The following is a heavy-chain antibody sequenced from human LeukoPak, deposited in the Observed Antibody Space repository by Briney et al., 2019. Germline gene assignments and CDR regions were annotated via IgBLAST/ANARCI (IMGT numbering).Heavy chain of an antibody. CDR3: AREVVDTAMVTHNGANNWFDP. CDR1: GGTFSNYA. V-gene: IGHV1-69*13. CDR2: IIPMFGTA. Sequence: GASVKVSCKASGGTFSNYAISWVRQAPGQGLEWMGGIIPMFGTADYAQKFQGRVTITADESTSTAYMELSSLRAADTAVYYCAREVVDTAMVTHNGANNWFDPWGQGTLVTVSS. J-gene: IGHJ5*02. D-gene: IGHD5-18*01.